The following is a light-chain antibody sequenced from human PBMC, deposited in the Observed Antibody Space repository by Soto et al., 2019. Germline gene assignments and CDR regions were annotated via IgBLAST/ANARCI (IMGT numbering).Light chain of an antibody. CDR1: QSVSSSY. CDR2: GAS. J-gene: IGKJ1*01. CDR3: QQHSNWPWT. Sequence: EIVLTQSPGTLSLSPGERATLSCRASQSVSSSYLAWYQQKPGQAPRLLIYGASNRATGIPARFSGSGSGTDFTLTISSLEPEDFAVYYCQQHSNWPWTFGQGTKVDI. V-gene: IGKV3D-20*02.